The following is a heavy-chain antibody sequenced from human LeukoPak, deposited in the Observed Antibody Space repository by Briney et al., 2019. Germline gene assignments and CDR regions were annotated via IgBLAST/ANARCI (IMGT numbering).Heavy chain of an antibody. CDR2: ISSSSSTI. CDR3: ARGRRGYYGMDV. V-gene: IGHV3-48*02. CDR1: GFTFSSYS. J-gene: IGHJ6*02. Sequence: GGSLRLSCAASGFTFSSYSMNWVRQAPGKGLEWVSYISSSSSTIYYADSVKGRFTISKDNAKNSLYLQMNSLRDEDTAVYYCARGRRGYYGMDVWGQGTTVTVSS.